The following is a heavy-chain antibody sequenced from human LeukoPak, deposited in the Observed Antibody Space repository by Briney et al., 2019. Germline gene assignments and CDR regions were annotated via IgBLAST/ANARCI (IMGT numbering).Heavy chain of an antibody. Sequence: GWSLRLSCAVSGFTFRGAALTSLRQAPGQGLEWVSLISSSCNNAHYADSVKGRFTISRDNSKNTLSLQLNRLRVEDTAIYYCAKDIQLSTWGLGTRVTVSS. V-gene: IGHV3-23*01. D-gene: IGHD5-24*01. J-gene: IGHJ3*01. CDR2: ISSSCNNA. CDR3: AKDIQLST. CDR1: GFTFRGAA.